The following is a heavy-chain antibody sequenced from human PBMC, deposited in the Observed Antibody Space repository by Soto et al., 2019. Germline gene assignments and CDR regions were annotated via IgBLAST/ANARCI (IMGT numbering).Heavy chain of an antibody. CDR2: IYYTGST. CDR3: ARANWYSEY. V-gene: IGHV4-59*11. D-gene: IGHD7-27*01. CDR1: GGSINNHY. J-gene: IGHJ4*02. Sequence: QVHLQESGPGLVKPSETLSLTCTVSGGSINNHYWSWIRQPPGKGLEWIGYIYYTGSTNYNPSLKGRVSVSVDTSKNQYSLNLTSLAAADTAIYYCARANWYSEYWGQGTLVTVSS.